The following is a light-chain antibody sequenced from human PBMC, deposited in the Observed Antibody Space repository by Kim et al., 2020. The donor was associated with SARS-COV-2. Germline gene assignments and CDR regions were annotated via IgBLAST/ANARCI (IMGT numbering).Light chain of an antibody. V-gene: IGLV6-57*03. Sequence: KTVPISCTRSSGSVGSNYVQWYQQRPGSDPTTVIYEDNQRPSGVPDRFSGSIDTSSNSASLTISGLTTEDEADYYCQSYDNNNPFIFGAGTKVTVL. CDR1: SGSVGSNY. CDR3: QSYDNNNPFI. J-gene: IGLJ1*01. CDR2: EDN.